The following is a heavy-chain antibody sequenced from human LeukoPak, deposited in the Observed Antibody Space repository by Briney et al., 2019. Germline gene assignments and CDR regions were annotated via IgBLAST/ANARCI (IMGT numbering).Heavy chain of an antibody. V-gene: IGHV1-46*01. D-gene: IGHD3-10*01. J-gene: IGHJ5*02. Sequence: ASVKVSCKASGYTFTSYYMHWVRQAPGQGLEWMGIINPSGGSTSYAQKFQGRVTMTRDMSTSTVYMELSSLRSEDTAVYYCAKGRWDYYGSERNWFDPWGEGTLVTVSS. CDR3: AKGRWDYYGSERNWFDP. CDR1: GYTFTSYY. CDR2: INPSGGST.